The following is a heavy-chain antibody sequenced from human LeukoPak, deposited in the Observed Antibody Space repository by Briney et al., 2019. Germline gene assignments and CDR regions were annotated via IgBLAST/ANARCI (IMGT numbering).Heavy chain of an antibody. CDR2: TYYRSKWYN. J-gene: IGHJ4*02. V-gene: IGHV6-1*01. D-gene: IGHD2-2*01. CDR3: ARGSRGINQYCSSTTCPIFDN. Sequence: SQTLSLTCAISGXSVSSNSSAWNWIRQSPSRGLEWLGRTYYRSKWYNDYAVSVRSRITINPDTSKNHFSLHLNSVTPEDTAVYYCARGSRGINQYCSSTTCPIFDNWGQGTLVTVSS. CDR1: GXSVSSNSSA.